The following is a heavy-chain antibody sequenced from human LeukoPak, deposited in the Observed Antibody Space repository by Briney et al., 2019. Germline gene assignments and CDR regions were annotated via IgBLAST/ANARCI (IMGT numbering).Heavy chain of an antibody. CDR3: AKDDGWELSAGAFDI. CDR2: ISGSGGST. V-gene: IGHV3-23*01. Sequence: SCKASGGTFSSYAMSWVRQAPGKGLEWVSAISGSGGSTYYADSVKGRFTISRDNSKNTLYLQMNSLRAEDTAVYYCAKDDGWELSAGAFDIWGQGTMVTVSS. CDR1: GGTFSSYA. D-gene: IGHD1-26*01. J-gene: IGHJ3*02.